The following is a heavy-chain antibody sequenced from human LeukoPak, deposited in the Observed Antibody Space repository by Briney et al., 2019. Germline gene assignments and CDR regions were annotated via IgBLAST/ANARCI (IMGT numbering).Heavy chain of an antibody. CDR3: ARGGYYGSGNDFRFDP. J-gene: IGHJ5*02. Sequence: PSETLSLTCTVSGGSISSYYWSWIRQPPGKGLEWIGYIYYSGSTNYNPSLKSRVTISVDTSKSQFSLKLSSVTAADTAIYYCARGGYYGSGNDFRFDPWGQGTLVTVSS. V-gene: IGHV4-59*01. D-gene: IGHD3-10*01. CDR2: IYYSGST. CDR1: GGSISSYY.